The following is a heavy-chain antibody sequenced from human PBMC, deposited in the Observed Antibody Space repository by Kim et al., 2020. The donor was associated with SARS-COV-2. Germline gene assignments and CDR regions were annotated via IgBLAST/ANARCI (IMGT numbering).Heavy chain of an antibody. Sequence: GGSLRLSCAASGFTFSSYWMHWVRQAPGKGLVWVSRINSDGSSTSYADSVKGRFTISRDNAKNTLYLQMNSLRAEDTAVYYCARGEPRGEYYYDSSGYSWFDPWGQGTLVTVSS. CDR3: ARGEPRGEYYYDSSGYSWFDP. D-gene: IGHD3-22*01. V-gene: IGHV3-74*01. J-gene: IGHJ5*02. CDR1: GFTFSSYW. CDR2: INSDGSST.